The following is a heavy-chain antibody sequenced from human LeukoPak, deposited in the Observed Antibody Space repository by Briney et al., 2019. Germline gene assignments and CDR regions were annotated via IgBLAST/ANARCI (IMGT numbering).Heavy chain of an antibody. CDR3: VRSGYDYDWFDP. V-gene: IGHV1-69*04. J-gene: IGHJ5*02. Sequence: SVTVSCKASGGTFISYAISWVRQAPGQGLEWMGRIIAILDTAHYAQKFQGRFTITADKATTTVYMELSSLRSDDTAVYYCVRSGYDYDWFDPWGQGTLVTVSS. CDR1: GGTFISYA. CDR2: IIAILDTA. D-gene: IGHD5-12*01.